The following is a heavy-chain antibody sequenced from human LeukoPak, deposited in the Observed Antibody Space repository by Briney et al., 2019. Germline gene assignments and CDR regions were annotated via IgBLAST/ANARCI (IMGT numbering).Heavy chain of an antibody. J-gene: IGHJ6*03. CDR3: ARQTRYCSSTTCSDLHYYYNYYIDV. D-gene: IGHD2-2*01. Sequence: PSETLSLTCTVSGDSISSSRYYWGWIRQPPGKGLEWIGSVSYSGSPYYNPSLKSRVTTSVDTSKNQFSLRLSAVTATDTAVYYCARQTRYCSSTTCSDLHYYYNYYIDVWGKGTTVTISS. CDR2: VSYSGSP. CDR1: GDSISSSRYY. V-gene: IGHV4-39*01.